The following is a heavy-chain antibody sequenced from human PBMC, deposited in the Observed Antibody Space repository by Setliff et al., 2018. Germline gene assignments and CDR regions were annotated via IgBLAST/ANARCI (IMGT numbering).Heavy chain of an antibody. J-gene: IGHJ4*02. CDR1: GYTFISYG. D-gene: IGHD3-10*01. CDR2: ISAYNGNT. CDR3: ARVHTYYYGSGSYGGRYYFDY. Sequence: ASVKVSCKASGYTFISYGISWVRQAPGQGLEWMGWISAYNGNTNYAQKLQGRVTMTTDTSTSTAYMELRSLRSDDTAVYYCARVHTYYYGSGSYGGRYYFDYWGQGTLVTVSS. V-gene: IGHV1-18*01.